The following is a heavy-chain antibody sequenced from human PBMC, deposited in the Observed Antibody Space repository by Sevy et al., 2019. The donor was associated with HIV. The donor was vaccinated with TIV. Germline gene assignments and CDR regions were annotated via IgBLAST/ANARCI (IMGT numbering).Heavy chain of an antibody. V-gene: IGHV4-59*08. J-gene: IGHJ4*02. CDR3: AGENAWGRGYS. D-gene: IGHD1-26*01. CDR2: IYYNGHI. CDR1: GGSITSLY. Sequence: SEILSLTCTVSGGSITSLYWNLIRQPPGKGLEWIANIYYNGHINYNPSLKSRVTLSLDTSKNQFSLRLSSVTAADTAMYYCAGENAWGRGYSWGQGTLVTVSS.